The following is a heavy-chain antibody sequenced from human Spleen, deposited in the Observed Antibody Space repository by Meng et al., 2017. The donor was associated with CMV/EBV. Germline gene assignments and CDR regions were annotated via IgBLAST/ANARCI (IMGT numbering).Heavy chain of an antibody. Sequence: GGSLKISCAASGFTFSSYSMNWVRQAPGKGLEWVSYISSSSSTIYYSDSVKGRFTISRDNAKNSLYLQMNSLRAEDTAVYYCASTYSYWGQGTLVTVSS. J-gene: IGHJ4*02. D-gene: IGHD1-26*01. CDR3: ASTYSY. V-gene: IGHV3-48*04. CDR2: ISSSSSTI. CDR1: GFTFSSYS.